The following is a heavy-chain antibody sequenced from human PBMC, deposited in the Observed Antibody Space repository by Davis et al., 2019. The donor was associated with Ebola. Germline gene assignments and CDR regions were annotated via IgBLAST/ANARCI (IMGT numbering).Heavy chain of an antibody. CDR2: INPNSGGT. CDR3: AREERSSWSFDY. D-gene: IGHD6-13*01. Sequence: ASVKVSCKASAYTLIGYYMHWLRQPPGQGLEWMGRINPNSGGTNYAQKFQGRVTMTRDTSISTAYMELGRLRSDDMAVYYCAREERSSWSFDYWGQGTLVTVSS. J-gene: IGHJ4*02. CDR1: AYTLIGYY. V-gene: IGHV1-2*06.